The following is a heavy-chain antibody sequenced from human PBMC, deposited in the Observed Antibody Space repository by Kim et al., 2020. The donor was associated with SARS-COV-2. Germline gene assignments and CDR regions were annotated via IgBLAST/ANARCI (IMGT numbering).Heavy chain of an antibody. CDR3: AKDRAVVTQGYYYYYYGMDV. CDR1: GFTFDDYA. J-gene: IGHJ6*02. CDR2: ISWNSGSI. Sequence: GGSLRLSCAASGFTFDDYAMHWVRQAPGKGLEWVSGISWNSGSIGYADSVKGRFTISRDNAKNSLYLQMNSLRAEDTALYYCAKDRAVVTQGYYYYYYGMDVWGQGTTVTVSS. V-gene: IGHV3-9*01. D-gene: IGHD2-21*02.